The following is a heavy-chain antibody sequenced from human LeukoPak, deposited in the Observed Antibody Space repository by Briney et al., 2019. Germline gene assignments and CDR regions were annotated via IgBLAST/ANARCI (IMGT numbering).Heavy chain of an antibody. Sequence: GASVKVSCKTSGYSFILYGISWVRQAPGQGLEWMGWISAYNGNTNYAQKLQGRVTMTTDTSTSTAYMELRSLRSDDTAVYYCARDLPILQIAAAGLNWFDPWGQGTLVTVSS. D-gene: IGHD6-13*01. J-gene: IGHJ5*02. CDR2: ISAYNGNT. V-gene: IGHV1-18*01. CDR1: GYSFILYG. CDR3: ARDLPILQIAAAGLNWFDP.